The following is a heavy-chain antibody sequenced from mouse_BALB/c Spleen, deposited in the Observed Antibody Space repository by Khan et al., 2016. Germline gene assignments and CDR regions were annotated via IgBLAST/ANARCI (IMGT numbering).Heavy chain of an antibody. CDR1: GYTFTDYS. J-gene: IGHJ3*01. D-gene: IGHD1-1*01. CDR3: ARGDYYGSSSLAY. CDR2: INTETGEP. V-gene: IGHV9-2-1*01. Sequence: QFQLVQSGPELKKPGETVKISCKASGYTFTDYSMHWVKQAPGKGLKWMGWINTETGEPTYADDFKGRFAFSLETSASTAYLQINNLKNEDTATYFCARGDYYGSSSLAYWGQGTLVTVSA.